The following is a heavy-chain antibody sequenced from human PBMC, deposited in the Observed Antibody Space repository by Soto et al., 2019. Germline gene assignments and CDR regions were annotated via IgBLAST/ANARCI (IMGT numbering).Heavy chain of an antibody. CDR2: ISSSSSYI. D-gene: IGHD6-6*01. V-gene: IGHV3-21*01. Sequence: GGSLRLSCAASGFTFSSYSMNWVRQAPGKGLEWVSSISSSSSYIYYADSVKGRFTISRDNAKNSLYLQMNSLRAEDTAVYYCARDTLGLAALYFDYWGQGTLVTVSS. J-gene: IGHJ4*02. CDR1: GFTFSSYS. CDR3: ARDTLGLAALYFDY.